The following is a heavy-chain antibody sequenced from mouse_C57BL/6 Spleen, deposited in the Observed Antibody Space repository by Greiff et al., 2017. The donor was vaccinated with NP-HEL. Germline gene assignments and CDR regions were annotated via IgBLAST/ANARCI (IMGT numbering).Heavy chain of an antibody. CDR3: ARGPLDYSSSLYAMDY. V-gene: IGHV1-4*01. D-gene: IGHD1-1*01. Sequence: QVQLQQSGAELARPGASVKMSCKASGYTFTSYTMHWVKQRPGQGLEWIGYINPSSGYTKYNQKFKDKATLTADKSSSTAYMQLSSLTSEDSAVYYCARGPLDYSSSLYAMDYWGQGTSVTVSS. J-gene: IGHJ4*01. CDR1: GYTFTSYT. CDR2: INPSSGYT.